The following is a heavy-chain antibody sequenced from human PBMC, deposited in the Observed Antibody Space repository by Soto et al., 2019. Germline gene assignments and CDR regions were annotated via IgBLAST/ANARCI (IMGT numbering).Heavy chain of an antibody. CDR3: ARDLWFGELFRMDV. CDR1: GFTFSDYY. J-gene: IGHJ6*02. CDR2: ISSSSSYT. Sequence: GGSLRLSCAAPGFTFSDYYMSWIRQAPGKGLEWVSYISSSSSYTNYADSVKGRFTISRDNAKNSLYLQMNSLRAEYTAVYYCARDLWFGELFRMDVWGQGTTVTVSS. V-gene: IGHV3-11*05. D-gene: IGHD3-10*01.